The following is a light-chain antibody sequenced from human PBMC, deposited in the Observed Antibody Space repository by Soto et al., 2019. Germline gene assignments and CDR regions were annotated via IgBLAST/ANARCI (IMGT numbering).Light chain of an antibody. Sequence: SALTQPASVSGSPGQSITISCTGSNSDVGTYIYVSWYQQHPGKAPKLMIYEGNKRPSGASNRFSGSKSGNTASLTISGLQAEDEADYYCCSYAGDSTYWVFGGGTKLTVL. CDR1: NSDVGTYIY. V-gene: IGLV2-23*01. J-gene: IGLJ3*02. CDR3: CSYAGDSTYWV. CDR2: EGN.